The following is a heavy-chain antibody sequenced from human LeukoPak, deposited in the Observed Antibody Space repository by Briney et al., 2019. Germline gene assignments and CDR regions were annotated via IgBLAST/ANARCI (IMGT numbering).Heavy chain of an antibody. J-gene: IGHJ3*02. Sequence: ASVKVSCKASGYTFNSYAMNWVRQAPGQGLEWMGWINTNTGNPTYAQGFTGRFVFSLDTSVSTAYLQIGSLKAEDTAVYYCARGGPYGDYDAFDIWGQGTMVTVSS. CDR1: GYTFNSYA. CDR3: ARGGPYGDYDAFDI. D-gene: IGHD4-17*01. CDR2: INTNTGNP. V-gene: IGHV7-4-1*01.